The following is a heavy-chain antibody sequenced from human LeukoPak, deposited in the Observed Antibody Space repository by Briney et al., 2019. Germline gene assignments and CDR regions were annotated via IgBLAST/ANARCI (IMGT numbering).Heavy chain of an antibody. CDR3: AKVVGYSSGYFSD. CDR2: IKEDGSEK. D-gene: IGHD6-19*01. CDR1: GFTFSSSW. J-gene: IGHJ4*02. V-gene: IGHV3-7*03. Sequence: PGGSLRLSCAASGFTFSSSWMTWVRQAPGKGLEWVANIKEDGSEKYYVDSVQGRFTISRDNAKNSLYLQMNSLRAEDTALYYCAKVVGYSSGYFSDWGQGTLVTVSS.